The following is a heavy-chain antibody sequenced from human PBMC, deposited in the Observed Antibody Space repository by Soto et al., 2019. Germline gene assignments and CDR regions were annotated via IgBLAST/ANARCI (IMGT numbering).Heavy chain of an antibody. CDR3: ARGPGGSGWFLGGSYSDYGMYV. Sequence: QVQLVESGGGVVQPGRSLRLSCAASGFTFSSYAMHWVRQAPGKGLEWVAVISYDGSNKYYADSVKGRFTISRDNSKKTLYLQMNCLSAEDTAVYYCARGPGGSGWFLGGSYSDYGMYVWGQGTTGTVSS. CDR1: GFTFSSYA. CDR2: ISYDGSNK. J-gene: IGHJ6*02. V-gene: IGHV3-30-3*01. D-gene: IGHD6-19*01.